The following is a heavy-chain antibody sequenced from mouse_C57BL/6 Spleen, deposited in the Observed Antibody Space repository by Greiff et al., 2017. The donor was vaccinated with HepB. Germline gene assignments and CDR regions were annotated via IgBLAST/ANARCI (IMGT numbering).Heavy chain of an antibody. J-gene: IGHJ4*01. D-gene: IGHD2-1*01. CDR2: IYPSDSET. Sequence: QVQLQQPGAELVRPGSSVKLSCKASGYTFTSYWMDWVKQRPGQGLEWIGNIYPSDSETHYNQKFKDKATLTVDKSSSTAYMQLSILTSEDSAVYYCARFGKFAMDYWGQGTSVTVSS. V-gene: IGHV1-61*01. CDR1: GYTFTSYW. CDR3: ARFGKFAMDY.